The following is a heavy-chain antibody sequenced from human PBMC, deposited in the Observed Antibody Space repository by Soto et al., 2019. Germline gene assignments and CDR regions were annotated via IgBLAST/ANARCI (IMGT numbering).Heavy chain of an antibody. D-gene: IGHD3-10*01. CDR2: ISYDGSNK. CDR3: ARVDNGGMVRGAIDY. CDR1: GFTFSSYA. V-gene: IGHV3-30-3*01. J-gene: IGHJ4*02. Sequence: GGSLRLSCAASGFTFSSYAMHWVRQAPGKGLEWVAVISYDGSNKYYADSVKGRFTISRDNSKNTLYLQMNSLRAEDTAVYYCARVDNGGMVRGAIDYWGQGTLVTVSS.